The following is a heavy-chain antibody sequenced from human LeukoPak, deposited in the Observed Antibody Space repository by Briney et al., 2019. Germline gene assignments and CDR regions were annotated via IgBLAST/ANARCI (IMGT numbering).Heavy chain of an antibody. CDR1: GFNFGDYY. J-gene: IGHJ6*02. CDR3: ARGSHGGEYYYYGMDV. D-gene: IGHD3-16*01. V-gene: IGHV3-11*01. CDR2: ISSSGSTI. Sequence: KSGGSLRLSCAASGFNFGDYYMSWIRQAPGKGLEWVSYISSSGSTIYYADSVKGRFTISRDNAKNSLYLQMNSLRAEDTAVYYCARGSHGGEYYYYGMDVWGQGTTVTVSS.